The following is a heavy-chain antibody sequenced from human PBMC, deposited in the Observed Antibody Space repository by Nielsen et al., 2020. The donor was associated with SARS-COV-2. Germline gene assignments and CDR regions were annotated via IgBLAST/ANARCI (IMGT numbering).Heavy chain of an antibody. CDR1: GFTLRDFW. J-gene: IGHJ4*02. Sequence: GGSLRLSCAASGFTLRDFWMSWVRQAPGKGLEWVANVNHDGSAKYYVDSVKGRFTISRDNAKNSLYLEMNSLRAEDTAVYYCAKAFRSSDWVRAATDFWGQGTLVTVSS. CDR3: AKAFRSSDWVRAATDF. D-gene: IGHD6-25*01. CDR2: VNHDGSAK. V-gene: IGHV3-7*03.